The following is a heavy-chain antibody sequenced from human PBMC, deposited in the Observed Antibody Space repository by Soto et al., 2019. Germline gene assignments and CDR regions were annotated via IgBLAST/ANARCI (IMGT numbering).Heavy chain of an antibody. CDR1: GGTFSSYA. CDR3: AREPYYDILTGYQRLYYYYGMDV. D-gene: IGHD3-9*01. J-gene: IGHJ6*02. Sequence: SVKVSCKASGGTFSSYAISWVRQAPGQGLEWMGGIIPIFGTANYAQKFQGRVTITADESTSTAYMELSSLRSEDTAVYYCAREPYYDILTGYQRLYYYYGMDVWGQGTTVTVSS. V-gene: IGHV1-69*13. CDR2: IIPIFGTA.